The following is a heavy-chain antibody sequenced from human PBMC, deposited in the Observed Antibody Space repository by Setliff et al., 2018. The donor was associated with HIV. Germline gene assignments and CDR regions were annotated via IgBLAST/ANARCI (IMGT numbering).Heavy chain of an antibody. J-gene: IGHJ4*02. V-gene: IGHV3-23*01. CDR2: ILSTGERT. Sequence: GSLRLSCAASGFTFRNYDMNWVRQAPGKGLEWVSAILSTGERTFYADSVKGRFTISRDNSKNTVYLQMNSLRAEDTAEYYCAKELAASGLGYLFCSDYWGQGTLVTVSS. CDR3: AKELAASGLGYLFCSDY. D-gene: IGHD3-22*01. CDR1: GFTFRNYD.